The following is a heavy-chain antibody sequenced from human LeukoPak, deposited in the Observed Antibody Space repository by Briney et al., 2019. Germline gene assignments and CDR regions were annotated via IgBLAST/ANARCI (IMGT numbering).Heavy chain of an antibody. CDR3: ARDRYYDSSGYYYIPFDY. CDR2: ISAYNGNT. Sequence: ASVKVSCKASGYTFTSYGISWVRQAPGQGLEWMGWISAYNGNTNYAQTLQGRVTMTTDTSTSTAYMELRSLRSDDTAVYYCARDRYYDSSGYYYIPFDYWGQGTLVTVSS. D-gene: IGHD3-22*01. V-gene: IGHV1-18*01. CDR1: GYTFTSYG. J-gene: IGHJ4*02.